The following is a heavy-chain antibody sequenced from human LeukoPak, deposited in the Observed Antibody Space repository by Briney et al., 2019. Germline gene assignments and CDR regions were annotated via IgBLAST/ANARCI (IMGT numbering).Heavy chain of an antibody. CDR3: ARDKGDLPSYYYYYGMDV. CDR1: GFTFSSYG. V-gene: IGHV3-33*01. Sequence: PGRSLGLSCAASGFTFSSYGMHWVRQAPGKGLEWVAVIWYDGSNKYYADSVKGRLTISRDNSKNTLYLRMNSLRAEDTAVYYCARDKGDLPSYYYYYGMDVWGKGTTVTVSS. CDR2: IWYDGSNK. D-gene: IGHD1-26*01. J-gene: IGHJ6*04.